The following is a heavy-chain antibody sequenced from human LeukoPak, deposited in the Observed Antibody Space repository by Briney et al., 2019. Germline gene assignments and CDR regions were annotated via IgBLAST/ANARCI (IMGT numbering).Heavy chain of an antibody. J-gene: IGHJ4*02. CDR2: ISSSSSYI. Sequence: GGSLRLSCAASGFTFSSYSMNWVRQAPGKGLEWVSSISSSSSYIYYADSVKGRFTISRDNAKNSLYLQMNSLRAEDTAVYYCARAYCSSTSCWDFDYWGQGTLVTVSS. CDR1: GFTFSSYS. D-gene: IGHD2-2*01. V-gene: IGHV3-21*01. CDR3: ARAYCSSTSCWDFDY.